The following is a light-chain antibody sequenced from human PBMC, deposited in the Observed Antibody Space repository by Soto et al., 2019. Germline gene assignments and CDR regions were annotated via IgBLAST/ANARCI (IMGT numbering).Light chain of an antibody. CDR3: QQYGSSPPWT. CDR2: GAS. V-gene: IGKV3-20*01. J-gene: IGKJ1*01. CDR1: QTVAGTY. Sequence: EIVLTQSPGTLSLSPGERATLSCRASQTVAGTYLAWYQQKLGQAPRLLIYGASSRATGIPDRFSGSGSGTDFTLTISSLEPEDFAVYYCQQYGSSPPWTCGQATKVEIK.